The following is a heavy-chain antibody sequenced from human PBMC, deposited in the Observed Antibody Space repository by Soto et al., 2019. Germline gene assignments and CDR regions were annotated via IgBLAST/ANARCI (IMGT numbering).Heavy chain of an antibody. CDR1: GFTFSTYV. CDR2: MGNDGITT. Sequence: GGSLRLSCPASGFTFSTYVMHGVRQAPGKGLEWVAVMGNDGITTFYADSVKGRFTISRDNSKNTLFLQMNSLRADDTAVYYCAKEFQWELHAFDIWGQGTMVTVS. V-gene: IGHV3-30*02. J-gene: IGHJ3*02. D-gene: IGHD1-26*01. CDR3: AKEFQWELHAFDI.